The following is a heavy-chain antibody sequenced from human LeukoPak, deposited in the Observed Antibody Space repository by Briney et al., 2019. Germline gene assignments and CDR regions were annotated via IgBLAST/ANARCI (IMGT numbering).Heavy chain of an antibody. V-gene: IGHV3-21*01. CDR1: GFTVSSNY. D-gene: IGHD6-19*01. J-gene: IGHJ4*02. CDR3: ASMAVAGGGDY. CDR2: ISSSSSYI. Sequence: GGSLRLSCAASGFTVSSNYMNWVRQAPGKGLKWVSSISSSSSYIYYADSVKGRFTISRDNAKNSLYLQMNSLRAEDTAVYYCASMAVAGGGDYWGQGTLVTVSS.